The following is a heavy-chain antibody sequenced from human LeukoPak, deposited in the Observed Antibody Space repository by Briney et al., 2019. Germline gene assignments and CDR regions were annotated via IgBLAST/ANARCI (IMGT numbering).Heavy chain of an antibody. CDR2: INHSGST. D-gene: IGHD6-19*01. CDR1: GGSFSGYY. Sequence: PSETLSLTCAVYGGSFSGYYWSWIRQPPGKGLEWIGEINHSGSTNYNPSLKSRVTISVDTSKNQFSLKLSSVTAADTAVYYCARERDSSGWYATPLDYWGQGTLVTVSS. CDR3: ARERDSSGWYATPLDY. J-gene: IGHJ4*02. V-gene: IGHV4-34*01.